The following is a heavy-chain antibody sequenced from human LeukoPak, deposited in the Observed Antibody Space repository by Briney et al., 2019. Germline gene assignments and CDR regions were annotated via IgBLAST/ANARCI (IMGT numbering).Heavy chain of an antibody. CDR3: ARGPRYIVVVPAAIQDYYYGMDV. CDR1: GGTFSSYA. CDR2: IIPIFGTA. J-gene: IGHJ6*04. D-gene: IGHD2-2*02. V-gene: IGHV1-69*06. Sequence: SVKVSCKASGGTFSSYATSWVRQAPGQGLEWMGGIIPIFGTANYARKFQGRVTITADKSTSTAYMELSSLRSEDTAVYYCARGPRYIVVVPAAIQDYYYGMDVWGKGTTVTVSS.